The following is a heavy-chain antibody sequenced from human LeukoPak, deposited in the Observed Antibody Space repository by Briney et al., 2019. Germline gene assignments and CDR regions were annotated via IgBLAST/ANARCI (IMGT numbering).Heavy chain of an antibody. D-gene: IGHD2-21*02. V-gene: IGHV1-2*02. Sequence: ASVQVSCKASGYTLTGYYMHWVRQAPGQGLEWMGWINPDSGGTNYAQKFQGRVTMTRDTSISTAYMELSRLRSDDTAVYYCAKCLAYCGGDCYYVLGYWGQGTLVTVSS. J-gene: IGHJ4*02. CDR3: AKCLAYCGGDCYYVLGY. CDR1: GYTLTGYY. CDR2: INPDSGGT.